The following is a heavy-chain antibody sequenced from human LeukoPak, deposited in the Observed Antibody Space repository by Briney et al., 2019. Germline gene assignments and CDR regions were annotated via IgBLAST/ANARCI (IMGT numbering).Heavy chain of an antibody. V-gene: IGHV4-38-2*01. J-gene: IGHJ6*03. D-gene: IGHD4-17*01. CDR2: IYHSGST. Sequence: PSETLALTCAFSGYSISSVYYWGWIRPPPRKGLEWIGSIYHSGSTYYNPSLKRRVTISGDTPKNQFSLELSAVTAPDAAVYYCARHAYGEPIYYYYLADVWGKGTMVTVSS. CDR3: ARHAYGEPIYYYYLADV. CDR1: GYSISSVYY.